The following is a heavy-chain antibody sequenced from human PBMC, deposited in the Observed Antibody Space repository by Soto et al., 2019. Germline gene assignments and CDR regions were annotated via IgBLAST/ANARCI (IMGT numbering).Heavy chain of an antibody. CDR3: AREGYSSPYAFDI. Sequence: QVQLQESGPGLVKPSETLSLTCTVSGGSISSYYWSWIRQPAGKGLEWIGRIYTSGSTNYNPSLKSRVTMSVDTPIHQFSLKLSSVTAADTAVYYCAREGYSSPYAFDIWGQVTMVTVSS. V-gene: IGHV4-4*07. CDR2: IYTSGST. CDR1: GGSISSYY. D-gene: IGHD6-13*01. J-gene: IGHJ3*02.